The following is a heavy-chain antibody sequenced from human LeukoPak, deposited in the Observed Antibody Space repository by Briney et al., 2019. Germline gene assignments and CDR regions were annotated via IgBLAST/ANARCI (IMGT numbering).Heavy chain of an antibody. J-gene: IGHJ4*02. CDR1: GFTFSDDY. V-gene: IGHV3-11*01. D-gene: IGHD2-2*01. CDR3: AKEVVVPGAPYFFDY. CDR2: ISSGGYTI. Sequence: GGSLRLSCAASGFTFSDDYMSWIRQAPGKGLEWVSYISSGGYTISYADSVRGRFTISRDNAKNSLYLQMNSLRAEDTAVYYCAKEVVVPGAPYFFDYWGQGILVTASS.